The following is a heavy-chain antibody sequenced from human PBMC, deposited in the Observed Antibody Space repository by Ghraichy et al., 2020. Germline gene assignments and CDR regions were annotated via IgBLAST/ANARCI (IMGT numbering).Heavy chain of an antibody. CDR2: IYYSGST. V-gene: IGHV4-59*08. J-gene: IGHJ6*02. Sequence: SETLSLTCTVSGGSISSYYWSWIRQPPGKGLEWIGYIYYSGSTNYNPSLKSRVTISVDTSKNQFSLKLSSVTAADTAVYYCASGVRNQLLGNYYYGMDVWGQGTTVTVSS. CDR3: ASGVRNQLLGNYYYGMDV. D-gene: IGHD2-2*01. CDR1: GGSISSYY.